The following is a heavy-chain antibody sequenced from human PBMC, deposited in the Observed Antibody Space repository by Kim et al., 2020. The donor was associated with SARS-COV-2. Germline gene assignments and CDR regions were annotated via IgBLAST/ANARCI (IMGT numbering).Heavy chain of an antibody. CDR2: ISSSSSTI. CDR1: GFTFSSYS. D-gene: IGHD3-10*01. Sequence: GGSLRLSCAASGFTFSSYSMNWVRQAPGKGLEWVSYISSSSSTIYYADSVKGRFTISRDNAKNSLYLQMNSLRDEHTAVYYCARELWFGELLTYYYGMDVWGQGTTVTVSS. CDR3: ARELWFGELLTYYYGMDV. V-gene: IGHV3-48*02. J-gene: IGHJ6*02.